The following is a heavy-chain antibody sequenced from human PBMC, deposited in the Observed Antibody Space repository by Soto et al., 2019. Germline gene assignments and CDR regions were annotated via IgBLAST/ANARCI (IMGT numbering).Heavy chain of an antibody. CDR1: GFTFSSFF. CDR2: IGANGGGT. J-gene: IGHJ3*01. D-gene: IGHD4-17*01. Sequence: EVQLLEPGGGLVQPGGSLRLPCAASGFTFSSFFMSWGRQAPGKGLDWVSGIGANGGGTYYADSVKGRFIISRDNSKNTLYLQMNSLRAEDTAVYYCARDPNGDYLGAFDFWGQKTMVTVSS. CDR3: ARDPNGDYLGAFDF. V-gene: IGHV3-23*01.